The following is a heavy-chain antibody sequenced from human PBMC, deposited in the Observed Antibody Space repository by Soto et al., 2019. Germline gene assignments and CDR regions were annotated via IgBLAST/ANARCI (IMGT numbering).Heavy chain of an antibody. CDR1: GGSISRSSYY. CDR2: IYDSGST. J-gene: IGHJ6*02. CDR3: ASPKRNGMDV. Sequence: QLHLQESGPGLVKSSETLSLTCTVSGGSISRSSYYWVWIRQPPGKGLEWIGSIYDSGSTYYNPSLKSRVTRSVDTSKNRFTLKLRSVTAADTAVYYCASPKRNGMDVWGQGTTVTVSS. V-gene: IGHV4-39*01.